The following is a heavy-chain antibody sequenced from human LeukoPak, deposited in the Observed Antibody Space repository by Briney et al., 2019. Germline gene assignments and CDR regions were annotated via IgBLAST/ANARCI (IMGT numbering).Heavy chain of an antibody. J-gene: IGHJ4*02. Sequence: SGTLSLTCAVSGGSISSSNWWSWVRQPPGKGLEWIGEIYHSGSTNHNPSLKSRVTISVDTSKNQFSLKLSSVTAADTAVYYCARRDGYNPFDYWGQGTLVTVSS. CDR3: ARRDGYNPFDY. V-gene: IGHV4-4*02. CDR2: IYHSGST. CDR1: GGSISSSNW. D-gene: IGHD5-24*01.